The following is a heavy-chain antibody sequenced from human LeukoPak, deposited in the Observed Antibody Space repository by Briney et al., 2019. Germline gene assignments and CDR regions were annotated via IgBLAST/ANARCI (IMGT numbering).Heavy chain of an antibody. CDR3: ARRSSGWCDY. D-gene: IGHD6-19*01. CDR1: GGSISSSSYY. Sequence: SETLSLTCTVSGGSISSSSYYWGWIRQPPGKGLEWIGSIYYSGSTYYNPSLKSRVTISVDTSKNQFSLKLSSVTAADTAVYYCARRSSGWCDYWGQGTLVTVSS. CDR2: IYYSGST. J-gene: IGHJ4*02. V-gene: IGHV4-39*01.